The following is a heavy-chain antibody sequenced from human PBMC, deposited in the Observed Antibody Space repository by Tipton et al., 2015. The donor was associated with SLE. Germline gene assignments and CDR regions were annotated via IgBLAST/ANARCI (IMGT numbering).Heavy chain of an antibody. CDR3: ARDVPASGSHLLDS. J-gene: IGHJ4*02. Sequence: QLVQSGAELKKPGASVKVSCKASGYTFTNYGVSWVRQAPGQGLEWVAWISAYNGNTDYAQKLRGRVTVTTDTSTNTAYLELRSLTSDDPALYYCARDVPASGSHLLDSWGQGTLVTVSS. V-gene: IGHV1-18*01. CDR1: GYTFTNYG. D-gene: IGHD6-13*01. CDR2: ISAYNGNT.